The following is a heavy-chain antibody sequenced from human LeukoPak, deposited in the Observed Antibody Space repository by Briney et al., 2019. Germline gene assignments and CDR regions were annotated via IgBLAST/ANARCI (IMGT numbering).Heavy chain of an antibody. D-gene: IGHD3-3*01. V-gene: IGHV4-59*01. Sequence: PPETLSLTCTVSGGSISSYYWSWIRQPPGKGLEWIGYIYYSGSTNYNPSLKSRVTISVDTSKNQFSLKLSSVTAADTAVYYCARVPRYDFWSGYLYYYYMDVWGKGTTVTVSS. J-gene: IGHJ6*03. CDR3: ARVPRYDFWSGYLYYYYMDV. CDR2: IYYSGST. CDR1: GGSISSYY.